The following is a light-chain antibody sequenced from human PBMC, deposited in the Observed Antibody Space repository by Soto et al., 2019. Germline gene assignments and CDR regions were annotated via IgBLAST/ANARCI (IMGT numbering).Light chain of an antibody. CDR3: QQYNSYPWT. J-gene: IGKJ1*01. V-gene: IGKV1-5*03. Sequence: DIQMTQSPSTLSASVGDRVTITCRASQSISSWLAWYQQIPGKAPKLLIYKASSLESGGPSRFSGSGSGTEFTLTISSLQPDDCATYYCQQYNSYPWTFGQGTKVEIK. CDR2: KAS. CDR1: QSISSW.